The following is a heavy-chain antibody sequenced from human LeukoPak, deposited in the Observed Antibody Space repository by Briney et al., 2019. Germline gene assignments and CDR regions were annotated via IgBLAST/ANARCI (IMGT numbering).Heavy chain of an antibody. Sequence: GGSLRLSCAASGFTFSSFSMNWVRQAPGKGLEWVSSISSRSSYIYYADSVKGRFTISRDNAKNSLYLQMNSLRAEDTAVYYCARVPSDIVVVEPATPDFWGQGALVTVSS. J-gene: IGHJ4*02. CDR3: ARVPSDIVVVEPATPDF. V-gene: IGHV3-21*01. CDR1: GFTFSSFS. D-gene: IGHD2-15*01. CDR2: ISSRSSYI.